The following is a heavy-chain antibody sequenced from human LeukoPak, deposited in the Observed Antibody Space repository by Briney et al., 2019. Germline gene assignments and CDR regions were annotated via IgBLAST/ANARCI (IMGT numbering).Heavy chain of an antibody. J-gene: IGHJ6*03. CDR1: GFTFSSYG. Sequence: RGSLRLSCAASGFTFSSYGMHWVRQAPGKGLEWVAVIWYDGSNKYYADSVKGRFTISRDNSKNTLYLQMNSLRAEDTAVYYCAKDGYCSGGSCYLYMDVWGKGTTVTVSS. D-gene: IGHD2-15*01. V-gene: IGHV3-33*06. CDR2: IWYDGSNK. CDR3: AKDGYCSGGSCYLYMDV.